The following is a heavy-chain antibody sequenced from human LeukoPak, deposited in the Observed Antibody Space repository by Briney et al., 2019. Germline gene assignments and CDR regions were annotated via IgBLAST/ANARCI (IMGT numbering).Heavy chain of an antibody. Sequence: GGSLRLSCAASGFSFSSHWVHWVRQAPGKGLVWVSAINVVGNTYYADSVMGRFTISRDNSKNTLYLQMNSLTVEDTALYFCVRDLNSWGQGTLVTVSS. V-gene: IGHV3-66*01. J-gene: IGHJ4*02. CDR2: INVVGNT. CDR3: VRDLNS. CDR1: GFSFSSHW.